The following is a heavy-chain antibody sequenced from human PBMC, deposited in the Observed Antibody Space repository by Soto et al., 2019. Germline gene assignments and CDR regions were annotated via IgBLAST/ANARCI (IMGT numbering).Heavy chain of an antibody. CDR1: GGSISSYY. J-gene: IGHJ5*02. CDR2: IYYSGST. D-gene: IGHD2-21*02. V-gene: IGHV4-59*08. CDR3: ASLVVTAHNWFDP. Sequence: SETLSLTCTVSGGSISSYYWSWIRQPPGKGLEWIGYIYYSGSTNYNPSLKSRVTISVDTSRNQFSLKLSSVTAADTAVYYCASLVVTAHNWFDPWGQGTLVTVSS.